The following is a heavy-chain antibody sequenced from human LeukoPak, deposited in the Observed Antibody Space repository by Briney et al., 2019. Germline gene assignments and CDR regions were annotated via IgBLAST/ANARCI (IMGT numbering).Heavy chain of an antibody. CDR1: GGTFSSYA. J-gene: IGHJ4*02. V-gene: IGHV1-69*13. CDR3: ARVRGSISDYFDY. Sequence: GASVKVSCKASGGTFSSYAISWVRQAPGQGLEWMGGIIPIFGTANYAQKFQGRVTITADESTSTAYMELSSLRSEDTAVYYWARVRGSISDYFDYWGQGTLVTVSS. CDR2: IIPIFGTA. D-gene: IGHD3-10*01.